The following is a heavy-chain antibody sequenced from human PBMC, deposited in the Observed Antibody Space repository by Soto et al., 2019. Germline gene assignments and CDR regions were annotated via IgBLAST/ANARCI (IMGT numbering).Heavy chain of an antibody. V-gene: IGHV4-59*01. CDR2: IYYSGST. CDR3: ARSVYDYGGSQYFDY. CDR1: GGSISSYY. D-gene: IGHD4-17*01. Sequence: PSETLSLTCTVSGGSISSYYWSWIRQPPGKGLEWIGYIYYSGSTNYNPSLKSRVTISVDTSKNQFSLKMSSVTAADTAVYYCARSVYDYGGSQYFDYWGQGTPVTVSS. J-gene: IGHJ4*02.